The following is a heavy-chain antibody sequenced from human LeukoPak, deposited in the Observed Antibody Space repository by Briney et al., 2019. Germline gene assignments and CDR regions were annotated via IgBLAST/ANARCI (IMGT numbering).Heavy chain of an antibody. V-gene: IGHV4-59*01. CDR3: ARVLWFGELGSWFDP. D-gene: IGHD3-10*01. Sequence: SETLSLTCTVSGGSISSYYWSWIRQPPGKGLEWIGYIYYSGSTNYNPSLKSRVTISVDTSKNQFSLKLSSVTAADTAVYYCARVLWFGELGSWFDPWGQGTLVTVSS. CDR2: IYYSGST. CDR1: GGSISSYY. J-gene: IGHJ5*02.